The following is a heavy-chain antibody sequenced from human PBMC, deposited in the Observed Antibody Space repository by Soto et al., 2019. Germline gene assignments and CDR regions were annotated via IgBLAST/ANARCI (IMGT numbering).Heavy chain of an antibody. J-gene: IGHJ6*02. CDR3: ARGPRGRGVITYYYYYYGMDV. V-gene: IGHV4-39*01. Sequence: SETLSLTCTVSGGSISSSSYYWGWIRQPPGKGLEWIGSIYYSGSTYYNPSLKSRVTISVDTSKNQFSLKLSSVTAADTAVYYCARGPRGRGVITYYYYYYGMDVWGQGTTVTVSS. CDR1: GGSISSSSYY. D-gene: IGHD3-10*01. CDR2: IYYSGST.